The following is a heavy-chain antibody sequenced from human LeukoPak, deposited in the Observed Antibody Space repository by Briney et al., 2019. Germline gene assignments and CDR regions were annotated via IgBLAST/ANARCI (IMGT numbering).Heavy chain of an antibody. J-gene: IGHJ4*02. D-gene: IGHD3-22*01. CDR2: ISSSSSYI. Sequence: PGGSLRLSCAASGFTFSSYSMNWVRQAPGKGLEWVSSISSSSSYIYYADSVKGRFTISRDNAKNSLYLQMNSLRAEDTAVYYCARGDYYDSSGYYFFGYWGQGTLVTVSS. CDR3: ARGDYYDSSGYYFFGY. CDR1: GFTFSSYS. V-gene: IGHV3-21*01.